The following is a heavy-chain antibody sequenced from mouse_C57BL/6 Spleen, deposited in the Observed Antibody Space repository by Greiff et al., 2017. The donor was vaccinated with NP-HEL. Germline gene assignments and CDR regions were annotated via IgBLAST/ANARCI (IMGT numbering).Heavy chain of an antibody. CDR2: INPNYGTT. Sequence: VQLKESGPELVKPGASVKISCKASGYSFTDYNMNWVKQSNGKSLEWIGVINPNYGTTSYNQKFKGKATLTVDQSSSTAYMQLNSLTSEDSAVYYGAREGEVDHSYAMDYWGQGTSVTVSS. CDR3: AREGEVDHSYAMDY. V-gene: IGHV1-39*01. CDR1: GYSFTDYN. J-gene: IGHJ4*01.